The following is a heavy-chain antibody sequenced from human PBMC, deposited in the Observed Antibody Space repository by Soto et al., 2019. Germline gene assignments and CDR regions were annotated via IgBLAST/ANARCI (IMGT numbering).Heavy chain of an antibody. CDR3: ARAGATSNVGMDV. V-gene: IGHV1-69*13. Sequence: SVKVSCNASGGPFRSYAISWVRQAPGQGLEWMGGIIPIFGNPTHAQKFQGRVTITAGESTSTGYMELSNVRSEDTAVYYSARAGATSNVGMDVWGQGTTVTVPS. D-gene: IGHD1-26*01. CDR1: GGPFRSYA. CDR2: IIPIFGNP. J-gene: IGHJ6*02.